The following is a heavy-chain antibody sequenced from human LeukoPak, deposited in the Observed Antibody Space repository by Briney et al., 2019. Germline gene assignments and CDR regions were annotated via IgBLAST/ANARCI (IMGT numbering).Heavy chain of an antibody. J-gene: IGHJ4*02. CDR1: GFTFTSYA. D-gene: IGHD3-10*01. CDR3: VKRTGSGTYYDY. CDR2: ISSDGDST. V-gene: IGHV3-64D*06. Sequence: GGSLRLSCSASGFTFTSYAMHWVRQAPGKGLEYVSAISSDGDSTYYADSVKGRFTISRDNSKNTLYLQMSSLGAEDTAIYYCVKRTGSGTYYDYWGQGTLVTVSS.